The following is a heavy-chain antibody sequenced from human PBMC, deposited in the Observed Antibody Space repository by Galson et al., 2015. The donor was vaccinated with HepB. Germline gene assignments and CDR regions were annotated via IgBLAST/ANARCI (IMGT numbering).Heavy chain of an antibody. D-gene: IGHD3-22*01. CDR2: IKSKIDGGTT. Sequence: SLRLSCAASGLTVTNVWVSWVRQAPGKGLEWVGRIKSKIDGGTTDYAVPVKGRFTISRDDSKNTLYLQMNRLKTEDTAVYYCTTMGLTGYYYDSSGDDYWGQGTLVTVSS. V-gene: IGHV3-15*01. CDR3: TTMGLTGYYYDSSGDDY. J-gene: IGHJ4*02. CDR1: GLTVTNVW.